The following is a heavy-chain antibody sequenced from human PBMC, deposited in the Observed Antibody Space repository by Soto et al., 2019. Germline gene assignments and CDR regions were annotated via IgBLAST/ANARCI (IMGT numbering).Heavy chain of an antibody. Sequence: GSLRLSCAVAGLTFGNYPMRWVRQAPGKGLEWVSGIDGSGAATAHAESVKGRFTISRDNSKNILYLQMNNLRVEDTAVYYCAKGGSGSNPNFFDYWRPGTLVTVSS. D-gene: IGHD1-26*01. CDR3: AKGGSGSNPNFFDY. J-gene: IGHJ4*02. CDR1: GLTFGNYP. V-gene: IGHV3-23*01. CDR2: IDGSGAAT.